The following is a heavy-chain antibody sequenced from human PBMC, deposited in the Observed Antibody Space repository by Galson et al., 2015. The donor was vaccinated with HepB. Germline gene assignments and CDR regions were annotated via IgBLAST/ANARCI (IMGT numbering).Heavy chain of an antibody. CDR3: ARRGSGWYDAFDI. CDR1: GYTFTSYA. V-gene: IGHV1-3*01. Sequence: SVKVSCKASGYTFTSYAMHWVRQAPGQRLEWMGWINAGNGNTKYSQKFQGRVTITRDTSASTAYMELSSLRSEDTAVYYCARRGSGWYDAFDIWGQGTMVTVSS. D-gene: IGHD6-19*01. CDR2: INAGNGNT. J-gene: IGHJ3*02.